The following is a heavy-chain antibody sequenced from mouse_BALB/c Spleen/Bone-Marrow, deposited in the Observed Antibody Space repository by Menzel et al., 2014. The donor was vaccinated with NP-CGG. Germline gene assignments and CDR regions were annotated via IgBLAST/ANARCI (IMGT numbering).Heavy chain of an antibody. CDR1: GYSITSDYA. CDR2: IGYSGST. CDR3: ARGRDYFDY. V-gene: IGHV3-2*02. J-gene: IGHJ2*01. Sequence: VQLKQSGPGLVKPSQSLSLTCTVTGYSITSDYAWNWIRQFPGNKLEWMGYIGYSGSTSYNPSLKSRISITRDTSKNQFFLQLNSVTTEDTATYYCARGRDYFDYWGQGTTLTVSS.